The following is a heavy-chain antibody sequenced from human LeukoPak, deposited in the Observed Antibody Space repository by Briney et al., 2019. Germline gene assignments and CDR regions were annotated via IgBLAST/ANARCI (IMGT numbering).Heavy chain of an antibody. J-gene: IGHJ1*01. V-gene: IGHV3-7*01. CDR2: IKQDGSEK. CDR3: ARSYCSGASCYHGAEYFQH. D-gene: IGHD2-15*01. CDR1: GFTFSSYW. Sequence: GGSLRLSXAASGFTFSSYWMSWVSQAPGKGLEWVANIKQDGSEKYYVDSVKGRFTISRDNAKNSLYLQMNSLRAEDTAVYYCARSYCSGASCYHGAEYFQHWGQGTLVTVSS.